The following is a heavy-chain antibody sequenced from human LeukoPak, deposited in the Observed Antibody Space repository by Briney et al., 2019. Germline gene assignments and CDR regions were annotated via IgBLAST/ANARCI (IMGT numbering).Heavy chain of an antibody. V-gene: IGHV3-48*03. D-gene: IGHD6-19*01. Sequence: PGGSLRLSCGASGFRFSSYEVKWVRQAPGKGLEWVSYISSSGTGTLYADSVKGRFTISRDNAKNSVYLQMNSLRAEDTAVYYCARDGAVAGIENDYWGQGTLVTVSS. J-gene: IGHJ4*02. CDR1: GFRFSSYE. CDR3: ARDGAVAGIENDY. CDR2: ISSSGTGT.